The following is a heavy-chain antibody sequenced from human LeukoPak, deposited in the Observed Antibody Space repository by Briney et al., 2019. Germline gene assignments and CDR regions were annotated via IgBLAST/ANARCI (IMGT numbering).Heavy chain of an antibody. CDR1: GFTVSSNY. V-gene: IGHV3-53*05. Sequence: PGGSLRLSCAASGFTVSSNYMSWVRQAPGKGLEWVSVIYSGGSTYYADSVKGRFTISRDNSKNTLYLQMGSLRAEDMAVYYCARGGGYNWNWGYSFDIWGQGTMVTVAS. CDR3: ARGGGYNWNWGYSFDI. CDR2: IYSGGST. J-gene: IGHJ3*02. D-gene: IGHD1-7*01.